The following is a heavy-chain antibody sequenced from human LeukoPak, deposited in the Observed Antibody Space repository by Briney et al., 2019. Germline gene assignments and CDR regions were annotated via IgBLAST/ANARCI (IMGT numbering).Heavy chain of an antibody. CDR3: ARLSSGQNNWFDP. CDR1: GGSISSYY. CDR2: IYYSGST. J-gene: IGHJ5*02. Sequence: SGTLSLTCTVSGGSISSYYWSWIRQPPGKTLEWIGYIYYSGSTNYNPSLKSRVTMSVDTSKNQFSLKLSSVTAADTAVYYCARLSSGQNNWFDPWGQGTLVTVSS. D-gene: IGHD2/OR15-2a*01. V-gene: IGHV4-59*01.